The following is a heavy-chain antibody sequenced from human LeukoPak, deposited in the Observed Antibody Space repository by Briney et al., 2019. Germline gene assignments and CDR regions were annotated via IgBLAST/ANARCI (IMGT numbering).Heavy chain of an antibody. D-gene: IGHD1-26*01. J-gene: IGHJ4*02. CDR1: GESFSGYY. V-gene: IGHV4-34*01. Sequence: SETLSLTCAVYGESFSGYYWSWIRQPPGKGLEWIGEINHSGSTNYNPSLKSRVTISVDTSKKQFSLKLSSVTAADTAVYYCARPTIVGATKGKYYFDYWGQGTLVTVSS. CDR2: INHSGST. CDR3: ARPTIVGATKGKYYFDY.